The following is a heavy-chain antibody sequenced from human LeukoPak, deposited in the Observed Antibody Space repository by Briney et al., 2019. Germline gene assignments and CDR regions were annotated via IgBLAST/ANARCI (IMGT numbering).Heavy chain of an antibody. CDR1: GFTFTNYA. Sequence: GGSLRLSCAASGFTFTNYAMNWVRQAPGKGLEWVSTISPSGGDTYYADSVKGRFTISKDISKNTLYLQMNSLRAEDTAVYYCARRAYNWGAFDIWGQGTMVTVSS. V-gene: IGHV3-23*01. CDR2: ISPSGGDT. J-gene: IGHJ3*02. CDR3: ARRAYNWGAFDI. D-gene: IGHD5-24*01.